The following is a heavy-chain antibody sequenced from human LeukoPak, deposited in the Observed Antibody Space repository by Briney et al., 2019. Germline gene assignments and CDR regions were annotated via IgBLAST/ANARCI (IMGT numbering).Heavy chain of an antibody. V-gene: IGHV3-30*18. Sequence: GGSLRLSCAASGFTFSSYGMHWVRQAPGKGLEWVAVISYDGSNKYYADSVKGRFTISRDNSKNTLYLQMNSLRAEDTAVYYCAKGRGAAFDYWGRGTLVTVSS. CDR3: AKGRGAAFDY. J-gene: IGHJ4*02. CDR1: GFTFSSYG. CDR2: ISYDGSNK. D-gene: IGHD3-10*01.